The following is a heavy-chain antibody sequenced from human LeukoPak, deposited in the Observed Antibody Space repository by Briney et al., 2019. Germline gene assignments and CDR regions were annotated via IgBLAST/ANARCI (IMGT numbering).Heavy chain of an antibody. CDR1: GGTFSSNA. CDR2: IIPIFGTA. CDR3: ARGDTAGAFDI. V-gene: IGHV1-69*05. J-gene: IGHJ3*02. D-gene: IGHD5-18*01. Sequence: SVKVSRKASGGTFSSNAISWVRQAPGQGLEWMGMIIPIFGTANYAQKFQGRVTITTDESTSTAYMELSSLRSEDTAVYYCARGDTAGAFDIWGQGTMVTVSS.